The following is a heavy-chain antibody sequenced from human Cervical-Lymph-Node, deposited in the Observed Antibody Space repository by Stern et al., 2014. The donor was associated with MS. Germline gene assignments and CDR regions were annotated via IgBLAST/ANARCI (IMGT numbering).Heavy chain of an antibody. Sequence: EVQLVESGGGSVQPGGSLRLSCAASGFIFSTYAMSWVRQAPGKGLEWVSGLSGSGDKTYYADSVKGRFTISRDNSRNTLYLQMNSLRTEDAAVYYCAKDRNVIVTSLNSWGQGTLVTVSS. D-gene: IGHD2-21*02. CDR1: GFIFSTYA. J-gene: IGHJ5*02. CDR3: AKDRNVIVTSLNS. V-gene: IGHV3-23*04. CDR2: LSGSGDKT.